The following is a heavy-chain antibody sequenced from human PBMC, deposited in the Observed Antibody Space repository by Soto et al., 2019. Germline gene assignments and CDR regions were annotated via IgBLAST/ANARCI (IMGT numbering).Heavy chain of an antibody. Sequence: QVQLVESGGGVVQPGRSLRLSCAASGLIFSSSAMHWVRQAPGEGLEWVALISYDGSNKYYVDSVKGRFTISRDNSKDTLDLQMNSLREGDTAVYYCAAETKSYFYGMDVWGQGTTVTVSS. CDR2: ISYDGSNK. V-gene: IGHV3-30*03. CDR3: AAETKSYFYGMDV. CDR1: GLIFSSSA. J-gene: IGHJ6*02.